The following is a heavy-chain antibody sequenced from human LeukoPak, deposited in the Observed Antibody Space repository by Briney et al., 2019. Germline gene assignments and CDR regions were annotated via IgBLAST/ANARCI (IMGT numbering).Heavy chain of an antibody. CDR2: IYENGGTT. CDR3: AKDFRIGYSAHFDY. CDR1: GFTFRSHA. D-gene: IGHD2-21*01. V-gene: IGHV3-23*01. J-gene: IGHJ4*02. Sequence: GGSLRLSCVGSGFTFRSHAMSWVRQAPGKGLEFVSGIYENGGTTYYADSVKGRFSISRDNSKDTLYLQMDSLRGEDTAVYYCAKDFRIGYSAHFDYWGQGALVTVSS.